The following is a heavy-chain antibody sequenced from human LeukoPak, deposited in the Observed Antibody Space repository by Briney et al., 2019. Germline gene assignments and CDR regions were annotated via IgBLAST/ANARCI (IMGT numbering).Heavy chain of an antibody. CDR1: GFTFSSYA. D-gene: IGHD1-1*01. CDR2: ISYDGSNK. Sequence: GRSLRLSCAASGFTFSSYAMHWVRQAPGKGLEWVAVISYDGSNKYYADSVKGRFTISRDNSKNTLYLQMNSLRAEDTAVYYCARDKNWNQPNFDYWGQGTLVTVSS. V-gene: IGHV3-30-3*01. CDR3: ARDKNWNQPNFDY. J-gene: IGHJ4*02.